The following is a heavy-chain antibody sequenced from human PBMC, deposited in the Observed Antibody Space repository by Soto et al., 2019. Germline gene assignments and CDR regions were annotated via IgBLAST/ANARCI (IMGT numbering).Heavy chain of an antibody. D-gene: IGHD3-16*01. Sequence: QVQLVQSGAEVKKPGSSVKVSCKASGGTFSSYTISWVRQAPGQGLEWMGRIIPILGIANYAQKFQGRVTITADKSRSTAYMELSSLRSEDTAVYSGARGGEAEYFQHWGQGTLVTVSS. CDR1: GGTFSSYT. J-gene: IGHJ1*01. CDR2: IIPILGIA. V-gene: IGHV1-69*02. CDR3: ARGGEAEYFQH.